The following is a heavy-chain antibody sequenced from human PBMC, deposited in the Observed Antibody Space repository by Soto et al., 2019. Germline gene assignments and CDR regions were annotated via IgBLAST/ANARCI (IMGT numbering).Heavy chain of an antibody. CDR3: ARGLVAYYYGSGPLDY. J-gene: IGHJ4*02. CDR2: INHSGST. V-gene: IGHV4-34*01. D-gene: IGHD3-10*01. Sequence: QVQLQQWGAGLLKPSETLSLTCAVYGGSFSGYYWSWIRQPPGKGLEWIGEINHSGSTNYNPSLKSRVTISVDTSKNQFSLKLSSVTAADTAVYYCARGLVAYYYGSGPLDYWGQGTLVTVSS. CDR1: GGSFSGYY.